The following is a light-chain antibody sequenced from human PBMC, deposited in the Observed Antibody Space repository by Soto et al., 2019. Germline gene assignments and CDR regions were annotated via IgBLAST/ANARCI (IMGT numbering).Light chain of an antibody. CDR3: QQYGTSPPRT. V-gene: IGKV3-20*01. CDR1: QSISSSY. Sequence: EIVLTQSPGTLSLSPGERATLSCRASQSISSSYLALYQQKPGQAPRLLIYGASSRATGIPDRFSGSGSGTDFTLTISRLEPEDFAVYYCQQYGTSPPRTFGQGTKLEIK. J-gene: IGKJ2*01. CDR2: GAS.